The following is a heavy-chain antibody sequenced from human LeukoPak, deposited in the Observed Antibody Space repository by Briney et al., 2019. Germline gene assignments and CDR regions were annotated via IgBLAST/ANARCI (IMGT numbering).Heavy chain of an antibody. D-gene: IGHD3-3*01. Sequence: SVKVSCKASGGTFIHYSISWVRQAPGQGLEWMGGIIPVFGTTNYAQKFQGRVTITTDESTSTAYLELSSLRSEDTAVYYCAASPTYYDFWSGYSRPPHFDYWGQGTLVTVSS. CDR3: AASPTYYDFWSGYSRPPHFDY. V-gene: IGHV1-69*05. CDR2: IIPVFGTT. J-gene: IGHJ4*02. CDR1: GGTFIHYS.